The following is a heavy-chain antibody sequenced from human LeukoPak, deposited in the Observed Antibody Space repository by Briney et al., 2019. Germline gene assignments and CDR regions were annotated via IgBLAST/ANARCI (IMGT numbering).Heavy chain of an antibody. J-gene: IGHJ4*02. D-gene: IGHD2/OR15-2a*01. V-gene: IGHV4-4*07. CDR3: AGLHPRNTVDF. CDR1: GGSISSYY. Sequence: SETLSLTCTASGGSISSYYWSWIRQPAGKGLEWIGRIYTSGSTNYNPSLKSRVTMSVDTSKNQLSLKLSSVTAADTAVYYCAGLHPRNTVDFWGQGTLVTVSS. CDR2: IYTSGST.